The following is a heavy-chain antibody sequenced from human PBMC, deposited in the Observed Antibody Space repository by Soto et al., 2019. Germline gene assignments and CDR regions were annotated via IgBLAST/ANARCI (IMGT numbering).Heavy chain of an antibody. V-gene: IGHV1-69*13. J-gene: IGHJ3*02. CDR3: ARGGETVWAFDI. CDR2: IIPIFGTA. Sequence: SVKVSCKASGGTLSSYAISWVRQAPGQGLEWMGGIIPIFGTANYAQKFQGRVTITADESTSTAYMELSSLRSEDTAVYYCARGGETVWAFDIWGQGTMVTVSS. CDR1: GGTLSSYA. D-gene: IGHD4-17*01.